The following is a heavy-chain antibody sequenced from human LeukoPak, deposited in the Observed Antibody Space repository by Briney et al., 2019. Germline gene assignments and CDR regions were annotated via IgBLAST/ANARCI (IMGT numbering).Heavy chain of an antibody. Sequence: SQTLSLTCTVSGGSISSGDYYWSWIHQPPGKGLEWIGYIYYSGSTYYNPSLKSRVTISVDTSKNQFSLKLSSVTAADTAVYYCARDYYDSSGYYDPQDNWFDPWGQGTLVTVSS. V-gene: IGHV4-30-4*01. CDR2: IYYSGST. D-gene: IGHD3-22*01. J-gene: IGHJ5*02. CDR1: GGSISSGDYY. CDR3: ARDYYDSSGYYDPQDNWFDP.